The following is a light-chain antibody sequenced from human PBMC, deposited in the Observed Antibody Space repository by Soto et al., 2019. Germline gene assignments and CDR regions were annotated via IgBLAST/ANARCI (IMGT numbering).Light chain of an antibody. V-gene: IGKV3-20*01. CDR1: QSVNSR. CDR3: QQYGSSIT. Sequence: EILLTQSPGTLSLSPGERATLSCRASQSVNSRLAWYQHKPGQAPRLLISGASSRATGIPDRLSGSGSGTDFPLTISRMPPEDFAVFYCQQYGSSITFGHGTRLEIK. CDR2: GAS. J-gene: IGKJ5*01.